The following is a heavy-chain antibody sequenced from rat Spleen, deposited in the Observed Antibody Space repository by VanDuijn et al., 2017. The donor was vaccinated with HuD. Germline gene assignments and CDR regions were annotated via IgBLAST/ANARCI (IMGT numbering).Heavy chain of an antibody. CDR2: IWSGGST. Sequence: QVQLKESGPGLVQPSQTLSLTCTVSGFSLTSYHVSWVRQPPGKGLEWMGVIWSGGSTAHNSALKSRLSISRDTSKNQVFLKMNSLQTDDTGTYYCTRDGHDGSPLWGQGVMVTVSS. CDR3: TRDGHDGSPL. CDR1: GFSLTSYH. V-gene: IGHV2-43*01. J-gene: IGHJ2*01. D-gene: IGHD1-12*02.